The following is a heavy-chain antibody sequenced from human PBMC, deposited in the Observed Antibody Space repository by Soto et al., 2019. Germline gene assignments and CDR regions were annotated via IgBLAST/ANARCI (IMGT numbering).Heavy chain of an antibody. CDR2: IIPIFGTA. V-gene: IGHV1-69*13. CDR3: ASVQSPITIFGLATKDYYYGMDV. Sequence: ASVKVSCKASGGTFSSYAISWVRQAPGQGLEWMGGIIPIFGTANYAQKFQGRVTITADESTSTAYMELSSLRSEDTAVYYCASVQSPITIFGLATKDYYYGMDVWGQGTTLTVSS. J-gene: IGHJ6*02. CDR1: GGTFSSYA. D-gene: IGHD3-3*01.